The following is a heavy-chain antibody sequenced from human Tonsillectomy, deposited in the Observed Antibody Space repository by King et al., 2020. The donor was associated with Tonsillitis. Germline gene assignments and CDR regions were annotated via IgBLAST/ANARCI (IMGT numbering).Heavy chain of an antibody. J-gene: IGHJ4*02. CDR2: IFPNDSDT. CDR3: ARQTTVKGSALEF. CDR1: GYSFITYW. D-gene: IGHD4-17*01. V-gene: IGHV5-51*01. Sequence: VQLVESGAEVKRPGESLKISCKVSGYSFITYWIVWVRLMPGKGLEWMGIIFPNDSDTRYSPSFQGQVTISADKSMNTAYLQWSSLKASDTAIYYCARQTTVKGSALEFWGQGTLVTVSS.